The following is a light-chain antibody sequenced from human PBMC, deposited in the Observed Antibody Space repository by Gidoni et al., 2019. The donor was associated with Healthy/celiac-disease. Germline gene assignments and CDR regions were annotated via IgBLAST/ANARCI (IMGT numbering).Light chain of an antibody. CDR1: QSISSY. CDR2: AAS. V-gene: IGKV1-39*01. Sequence: DIQMTQSPYSLSASVGDRVTITCRASQSISSYLNWYQQKPGKAPKLLIYAASSLQSGVPSRFSGSGSGTDFTLTISSLQPEDFATYYCQQSYSTRLTFGGXTKVEIK. CDR3: QQSYSTRLT. J-gene: IGKJ4*01.